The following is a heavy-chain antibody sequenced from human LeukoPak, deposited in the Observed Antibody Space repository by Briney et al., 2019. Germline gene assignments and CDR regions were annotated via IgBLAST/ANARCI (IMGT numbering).Heavy chain of an antibody. Sequence: TGGSLRLSCAASGFTVSSNYMSWVRQAPGKGLEWVSVIYSGGSTYYADSVKGRFTISRDNSKNTLYLQMNSLRAEDTAVYYCARDDYGDYGMDVWGQGTTVTVSS. J-gene: IGHJ6*02. CDR3: ARDDYGDYGMDV. CDR1: GFTVSSNY. D-gene: IGHD4-17*01. CDR2: IYSGGST. V-gene: IGHV3-53*01.